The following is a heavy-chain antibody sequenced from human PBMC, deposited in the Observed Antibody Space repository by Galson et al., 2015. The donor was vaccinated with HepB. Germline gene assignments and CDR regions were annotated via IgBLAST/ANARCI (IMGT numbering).Heavy chain of an antibody. CDR3: AKQSGDRYYYYGMDV. D-gene: IGHD4-17*01. CDR2: ISGSGGST. V-gene: IGHV3-23*01. J-gene: IGHJ6*02. Sequence: SLRLSCAASGFTFSSYAMSWVRQAPGKGLEWVSAISGSGGSTYYADSVKGRFTISRDNSKNTLYLQMNSLRAEDTAVYYCAKQSGDRYYYYGMDVWGQGTTVTVSS. CDR1: GFTFSSYA.